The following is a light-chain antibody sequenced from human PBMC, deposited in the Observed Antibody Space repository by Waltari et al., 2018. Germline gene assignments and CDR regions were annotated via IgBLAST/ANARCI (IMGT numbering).Light chain of an antibody. CDR1: QSISRY. V-gene: IGKV3-20*01. CDR3: QNHERLPAM. J-gene: IGKJ1*01. CDR2: AAS. Sequence: EIVLTQSPGTLSLSPGERATLSCRASQSISRYLAWYQQKPGQAPGLLIYAASSRATGIPDRFSGSGSGTDFSLTISRLEPEDFAVYYCQNHERLPAMFGQGTKVEIK.